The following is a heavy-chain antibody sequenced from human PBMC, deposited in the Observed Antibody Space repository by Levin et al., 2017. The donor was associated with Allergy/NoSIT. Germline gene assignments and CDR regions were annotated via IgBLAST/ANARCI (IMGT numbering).Heavy chain of an antibody. CDR1: GFTFNTYS. J-gene: IGHJ6*04. D-gene: IGHD3-3*01. CDR3: ARETGETTRFGEVDV. CDR2: LGISTSFK. Sequence: KTGGSLRLSCAASGFTFNTYSMAWFRQAPGRGLEWVSSLGISTSFKHYADSLKGRFTVSRDNAKNSLYLQMDSLRVEDTAVYYCARETGETTRFGEVDVWGKGTTVTVSS. V-gene: IGHV3-21*01.